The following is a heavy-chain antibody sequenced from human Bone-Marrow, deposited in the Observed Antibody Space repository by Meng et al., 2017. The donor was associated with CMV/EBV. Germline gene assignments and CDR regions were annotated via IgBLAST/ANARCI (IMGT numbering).Heavy chain of an antibody. D-gene: IGHD1-1*01. CDR2: IIPIFGTA. J-gene: IGHJ5*02. Sequence: SVKVSCKASGGTFSSYAISWVRQAPGQGLELMGGIIPIFGTANYAQKFQGRVTITTAESTSTAYMELSSLRSEDTAVYYCARVAPGTRANWFDPWGQGTLVTVSS. CDR1: GGTFSSYA. V-gene: IGHV1-69*05. CDR3: ARVAPGTRANWFDP.